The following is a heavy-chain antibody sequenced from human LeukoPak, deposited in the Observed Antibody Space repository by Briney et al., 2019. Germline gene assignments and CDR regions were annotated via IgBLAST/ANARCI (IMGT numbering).Heavy chain of an antibody. J-gene: IGHJ4*02. V-gene: IGHV4-4*07. Sequence: KSSETLSLTCTVSGGSFSSYDWSWIRQPAGKGLDWIGRIYNSGGTNYNPSLESRVTMSVDTSKNQFSLKLSSVTAADTAVYYCARAHCTATSCHHFYYWGQGALVTVSS. CDR1: GGSFSSYD. D-gene: IGHD2-2*01. CDR3: ARAHCTATSCHHFYY. CDR2: IYNSGGT.